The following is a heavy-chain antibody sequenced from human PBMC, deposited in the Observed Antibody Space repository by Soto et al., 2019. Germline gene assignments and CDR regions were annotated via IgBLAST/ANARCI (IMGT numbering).Heavy chain of an antibody. D-gene: IGHD6-19*01. CDR1: RYTLPELS. Sequence: ASVKVSRKVSRYTLPELSMHLVRQAHGKGLEWMGGFDPEDGETIYAQKFQGRVTMTEDTSTDTAYMELSSLRSEDTAVYYCATASSGWYSVYWGQGTLVTVSS. CDR3: ATASSGWYSVY. CDR2: FDPEDGET. V-gene: IGHV1-24*01. J-gene: IGHJ4*02.